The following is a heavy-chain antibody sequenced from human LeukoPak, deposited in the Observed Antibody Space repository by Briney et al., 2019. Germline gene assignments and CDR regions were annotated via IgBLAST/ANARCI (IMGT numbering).Heavy chain of an antibody. Sequence: GGSLRLSCAASGFTFGDYAMHWGRHAPGKGLEWVSLIRGDGRTTSYAGSVEGRFTISRDNSKNSLYLQMSSLRGEDTAMYYCAKDAVAGTWLHYWGQGTLVTVSS. V-gene: IGHV3-43*02. D-gene: IGHD6-19*01. J-gene: IGHJ4*02. CDR1: GFTFGDYA. CDR2: IRGDGRTT. CDR3: AKDAVAGTWLHY.